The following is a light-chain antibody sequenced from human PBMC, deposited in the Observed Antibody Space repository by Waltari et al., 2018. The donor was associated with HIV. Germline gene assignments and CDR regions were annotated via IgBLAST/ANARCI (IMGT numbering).Light chain of an antibody. Sequence: QSVLTRPPSASGTPGQRVTISCSGGSSNIGSNYVFWYQLLPGTAPKLLVYRNDQRPSGVPDRLSGSKSGTSASLAISGLRSEDEADYYCAAWDDSLSGYVFGTGTKVTVL. J-gene: IGLJ1*01. CDR2: RND. CDR3: AAWDDSLSGYV. V-gene: IGLV1-47*01. CDR1: SSNIGSNY.